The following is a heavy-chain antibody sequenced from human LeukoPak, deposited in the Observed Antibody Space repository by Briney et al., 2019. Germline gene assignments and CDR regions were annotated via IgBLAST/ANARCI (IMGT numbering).Heavy chain of an antibody. D-gene: IGHD5-18*01. CDR3: AGAGSLHTAMDTRDYGIDV. V-gene: IGHV4-34*01. CDR1: GGSFSGYY. CDR2: INHSGTT. Sequence: PSETLSLTCAVYGGSFSGYYWSWIRQPPGKGLEWIGEINHSGTTNCNPPLKSRVTISADTSKNQFSLKLSSVTAADTAVYYCAGAGSLHTAMDTRDYGIDVWGQGTTVTVSS. J-gene: IGHJ6*02.